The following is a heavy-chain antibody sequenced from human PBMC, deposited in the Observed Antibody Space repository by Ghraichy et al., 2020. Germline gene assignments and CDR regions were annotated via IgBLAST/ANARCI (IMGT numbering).Heavy chain of an antibody. Sequence: SETLSLTCTVSGASISGFYWSWIRQPPGKGLEWIGHIYYSGTTNYSPSLKSRITLSVDRSQNLVSLRLSSVTSADTAVYYCARVPTMVGVAPWCMDILGQGTTLTVS. D-gene: IGHD3-3*01. CDR1: GASISGFY. V-gene: IGHV4-59*01. J-gene: IGHJ6*02. CDR3: ARVPTMVGVAPWCMDI. CDR2: IYYSGTT.